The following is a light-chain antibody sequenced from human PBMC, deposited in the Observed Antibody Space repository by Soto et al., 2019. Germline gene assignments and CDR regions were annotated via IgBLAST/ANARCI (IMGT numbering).Light chain of an antibody. V-gene: IGKV1-39*01. Sequence: DIQMTQSPSSLSASVGDRVTITCRASQSISTYLHWYQQKPGTAPKLLIYATSNLQSGVPSRFSGSGSGTDFTLTINSLQPEDSATYYCQQAYSTPRFGPGTKVDIK. CDR3: QQAYSTPR. CDR1: QSISTY. J-gene: IGKJ3*01. CDR2: ATS.